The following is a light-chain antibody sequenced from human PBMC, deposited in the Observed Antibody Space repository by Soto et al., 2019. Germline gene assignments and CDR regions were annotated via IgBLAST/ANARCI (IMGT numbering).Light chain of an antibody. CDR2: DAS. Sequence: DIQMTQSPSSLSASVGDRVTITCQASQDSSNYLNWYQQKPGKAPKLLIYDASNLETGVPSRFSGSGSGTDFTFTISSLQPEDSATYDFQQDDSLRLTFGGGTKVEIK. CDR3: QQDDSLRLT. CDR1: QDSSNY. V-gene: IGKV1-33*01. J-gene: IGKJ4*01.